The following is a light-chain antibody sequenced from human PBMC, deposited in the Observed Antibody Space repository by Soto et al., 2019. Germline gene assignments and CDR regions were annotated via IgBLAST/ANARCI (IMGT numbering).Light chain of an antibody. J-gene: IGLJ2*01. CDR1: KSNIGSYS. CDR2: SST. V-gene: IGLV1-44*01. CDR3: ASWDDSLSGWV. Sequence: QSVLTQPPSASGTPGQRVTISCPGSKSNIGSYSVNWYQQFPGAAPKLLIYSSTHRPSGVPDRFSGSKSGTSASLAISGLQSEHEADYYCASWDDSLSGWVFGGGTKLTVL.